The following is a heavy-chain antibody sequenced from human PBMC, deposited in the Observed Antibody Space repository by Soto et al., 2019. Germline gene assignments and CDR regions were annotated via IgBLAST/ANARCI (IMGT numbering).Heavy chain of an antibody. CDR3: ARDWLSRIYGDYQNWFDP. J-gene: IGHJ5*02. Sequence: ASVKVSCKAAGYTFTIYGISWVRQAPRQGLEWMGWISAYNGNTNYAQKLQGRVTMTTDTSTSTAYMELRSLRSDDTAVYYCARDWLSRIYGDYQNWFDPWGQGTLVTVSS. CDR2: ISAYNGNT. V-gene: IGHV1-18*01. CDR1: GYTFTIYG. D-gene: IGHD4-17*01.